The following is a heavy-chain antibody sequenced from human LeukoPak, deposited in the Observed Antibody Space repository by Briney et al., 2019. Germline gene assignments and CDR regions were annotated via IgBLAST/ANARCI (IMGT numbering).Heavy chain of an antibody. CDR3: ARQPHYGDYSGYGMDV. J-gene: IGHJ6*02. CDR2: ISYDGSNK. Sequence: PGGSLRLSCAASGFTFSSYAMHWVRQAPGKGLEWVAVISYDGSNKYYADSVKGRFTISRDNSKNTLYLQMNSLRAEDTAVYYCARQPHYGDYSGYGMDVWGQGITVTVSS. CDR1: GFTFSSYA. D-gene: IGHD4-17*01. V-gene: IGHV3-30-3*01.